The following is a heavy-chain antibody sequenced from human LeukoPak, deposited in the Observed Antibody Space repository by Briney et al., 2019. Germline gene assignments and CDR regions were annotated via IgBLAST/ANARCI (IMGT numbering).Heavy chain of an antibody. CDR1: GFTFSSYA. CDR3: AKDQYYDSSGYDY. V-gene: IGHV3-23*01. J-gene: IGHJ4*02. CDR2: ISGSGGST. Sequence: GASLRLSCAASGFTFSSYAMSWVRQAPGKGLEWVSAISGSGGSTYYADSVKGRFTISRDNSKNTLYLQMNSPRAEDTAVYYCAKDQYYDSSGYDYWGQGTLVTVSS. D-gene: IGHD3-22*01.